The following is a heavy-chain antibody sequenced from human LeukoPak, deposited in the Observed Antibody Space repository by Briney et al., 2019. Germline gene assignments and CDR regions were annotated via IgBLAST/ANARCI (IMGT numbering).Heavy chain of an antibody. J-gene: IGHJ6*02. CDR3: AKEPSYYYGMDV. V-gene: IGHV3-23*01. CDR1: GFTFSSYA. Sequence: GGSLRLSCAASGFTFSSYAMSWVRQAPGKGLEWVSAISGSGGSTYYADSVKGWFTISRDSSKNTLYLQMNSLRAEDTAVYYCAKEPSYYYGMDVWGQGTTVTVSS. CDR2: ISGSGGST.